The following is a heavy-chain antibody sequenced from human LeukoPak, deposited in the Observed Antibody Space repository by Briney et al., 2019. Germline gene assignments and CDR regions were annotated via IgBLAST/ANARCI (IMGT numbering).Heavy chain of an antibody. V-gene: IGHV4-61*02. CDR2: IYTSGST. D-gene: IGHD3-3*01. Sequence: PSQTLSLTSTVSGGSISSGSYYWSWIRQPAGKGLEWIGRIYTSGSTNYNPSLKSRVTISVDTSKNQFSLKLSSVTAADTAVYYCARERRYDFWSGLGYNWFDPWGQGTLVTVSS. J-gene: IGHJ5*02. CDR3: ARERRYDFWSGLGYNWFDP. CDR1: GGSISSGSYY.